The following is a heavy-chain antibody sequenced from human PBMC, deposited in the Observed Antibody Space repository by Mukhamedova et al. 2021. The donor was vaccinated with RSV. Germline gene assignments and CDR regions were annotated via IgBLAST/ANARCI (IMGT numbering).Heavy chain of an antibody. D-gene: IGHD5-24*01. CDR3: ASPTEMATRSPDTFDV. Sequence: GQGLEWMGRIIPVLNLANYAQKFQGRVTITADKVTNTAFMELTTLTSGDTAVYYCASPTEMATRSPDTFDVLGQGTLVTVSS. CDR2: IIPVLNLA. V-gene: IGHV1-69*02. J-gene: IGHJ3*01.